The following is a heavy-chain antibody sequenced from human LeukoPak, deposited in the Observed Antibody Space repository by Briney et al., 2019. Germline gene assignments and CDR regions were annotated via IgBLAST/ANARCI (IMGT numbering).Heavy chain of an antibody. Sequence: SVKVSCKASGGTFSSYAISWVRQAPGQGLEWMGGIIPIFGTANYAQKFQGRVTITADESTSTAYMELSSLRSEDTAVYYCATRLRYFDWLLDYWGQGTLVTVSS. CDR3: ATRLRYFDWLLDY. J-gene: IGHJ4*02. V-gene: IGHV1-69*13. CDR1: GGTFSSYA. D-gene: IGHD3-9*01. CDR2: IIPIFGTA.